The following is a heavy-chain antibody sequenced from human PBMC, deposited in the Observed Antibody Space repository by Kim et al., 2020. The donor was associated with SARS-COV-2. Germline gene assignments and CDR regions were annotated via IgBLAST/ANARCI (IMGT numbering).Heavy chain of an antibody. V-gene: IGHV3-23*03. D-gene: IGHD1-26*01. CDR1: GFTFSSYA. Sequence: GGSLRLSCAASGFTFSSYAMSWVRQAPGKGLEWVSVIYSGGSSTYYADSVKGRFTISRDNSKNTLYLQMNSLRAEDTAVYYCAKDLSDGGSYGVVDYWGQGTLVTVSS. CDR3: AKDLSDGGSYGVVDY. CDR2: IYSGGSST. J-gene: IGHJ4*02.